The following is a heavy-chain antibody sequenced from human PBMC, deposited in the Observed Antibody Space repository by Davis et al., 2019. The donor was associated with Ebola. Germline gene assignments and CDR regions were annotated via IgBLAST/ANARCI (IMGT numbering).Heavy chain of an antibody. CDR1: GYTSTSYD. D-gene: IGHD2-8*01. Sequence: AASVKVSCKASGYTSTSYDINWVRQATGQGLEWMGWMNPNSGNTGYAQKFQGRVTMTRNTSISTAYMELSSLRSEDTAVYYCARVSPLMVYAMTSSPQYYYYDMDVWGKGTTVTVSS. CDR2: MNPNSGNT. V-gene: IGHV1-8*01. CDR3: ARVSPLMVYAMTSSPQYYYYDMDV. J-gene: IGHJ6*04.